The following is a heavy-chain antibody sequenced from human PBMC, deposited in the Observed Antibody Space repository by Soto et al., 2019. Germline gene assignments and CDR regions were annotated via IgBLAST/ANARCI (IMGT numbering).Heavy chain of an antibody. Sequence: QVQLVQSGAEVKKPGASVRVSCKASGYTFNDYGISWVRQAPGQGLEWMGWIGPYEGVTNHAQTFQGRVTMTVDTSTTTADMELRSLRSDDTALYYCARCYCSVGRCYTCWHFDLWGPGTLVTVTA. CDR3: ARCYCSVGRCYTCWHFDL. CDR1: GYTFNDYG. CDR2: IGPYEGVT. J-gene: IGHJ2*01. D-gene: IGHD2-15*01. V-gene: IGHV1-18*01.